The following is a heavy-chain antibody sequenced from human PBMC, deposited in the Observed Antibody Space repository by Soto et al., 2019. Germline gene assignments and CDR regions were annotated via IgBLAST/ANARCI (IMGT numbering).Heavy chain of an antibody. Sequence: GGSLRLSCAASGFTFSSYGMHWVRQAPGKGLEWVAVIWYDGSNKYYADSVKGRFTISRDNSKNTLYLQMNSLRAEDTAVYYCARDVWQWLVRGYFDYWGQGTPVTVSS. J-gene: IGHJ4*02. CDR3: ARDVWQWLVRGYFDY. V-gene: IGHV3-33*01. D-gene: IGHD6-19*01. CDR1: GFTFSSYG. CDR2: IWYDGSNK.